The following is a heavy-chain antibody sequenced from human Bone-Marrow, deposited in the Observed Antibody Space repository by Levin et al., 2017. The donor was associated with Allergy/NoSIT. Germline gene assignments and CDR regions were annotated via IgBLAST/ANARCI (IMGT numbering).Heavy chain of an antibody. CDR3: ARDLNDYGDNIGFYNFYGMDV. J-gene: IGHJ6*02. D-gene: IGHD4-17*01. CDR2: ISYSGTKK. Sequence: PGGSLRLSCAASGFTFNTYAMHWVRQAPGKGLEWVAVISYSGTKKYYEDSVKGRFTISRDTSKNTLSLQMNSLRAEDTAVYYCARDLNDYGDNIGFYNFYGMDVWGQGTTVTVSS. V-gene: IGHV3-30*04. CDR1: GFTFNTYA.